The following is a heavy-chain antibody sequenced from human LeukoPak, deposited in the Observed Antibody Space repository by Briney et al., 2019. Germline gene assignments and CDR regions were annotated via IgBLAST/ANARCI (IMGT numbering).Heavy chain of an antibody. Sequence: ASVKVSCKASGYTFTSYGISWVRQAPGQGLEWMGWISAYNGNTNYAQKLQGRVTMTTDTSTSTAYMELRSLRSDDTAVYYCARGARDPMDIVVVPAAIDHYYYYGMDVWGQGTAVTVSS. J-gene: IGHJ6*02. CDR2: ISAYNGNT. CDR1: GYTFTSYG. V-gene: IGHV1-18*01. CDR3: ARGARDPMDIVVVPAAIDHYYYYGMDV. D-gene: IGHD2-2*03.